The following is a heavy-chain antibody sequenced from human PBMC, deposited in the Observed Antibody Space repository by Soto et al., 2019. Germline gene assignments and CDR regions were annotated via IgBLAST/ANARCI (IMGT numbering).Heavy chain of an antibody. Sequence: PSETLSLTCTVSGGSISSSSYYWGWIRQPPGKGLEWIGSIYYSGSTYYNPSLKSRVTISVDTSKNQFSLKLSSVTAADTAVYYCARDCSGGSCYYYYGMDVWGQGTTVTSP. CDR3: ARDCSGGSCYYYYGMDV. V-gene: IGHV4-39*02. J-gene: IGHJ6*02. CDR1: GGSISSSSYY. CDR2: IYYSGST. D-gene: IGHD2-15*01.